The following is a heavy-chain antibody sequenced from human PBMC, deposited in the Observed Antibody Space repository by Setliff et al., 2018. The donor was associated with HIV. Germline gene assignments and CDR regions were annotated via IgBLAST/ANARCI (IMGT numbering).Heavy chain of an antibody. CDR3: AREGLAVAGLNWFDP. CDR1: PGSISAYY. J-gene: IGHJ5*02. D-gene: IGHD6-19*01. CDR2: VSHSGDT. Sequence: SETLSLTCSVSPGSISAYYWSWVRQPPGRGLEWIGYVSHSGDTSYNPSLNSRVTMSVDTSRDQFSLKLKSVTAADTAVYYCAREGLAVAGLNWFDPWGQGTLVTVSS. V-gene: IGHV4-59*01.